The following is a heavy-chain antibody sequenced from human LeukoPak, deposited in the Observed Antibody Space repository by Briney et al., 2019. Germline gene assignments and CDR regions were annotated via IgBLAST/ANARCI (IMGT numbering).Heavy chain of an antibody. CDR1: GYTFTSYA. CDR3: AREGGGNLGIDY. J-gene: IGHJ4*02. Sequence: GASVKVSCKPSGYTFTSYAMHWVRQAPGQRLEWMGWINAGNGNTKYSQKFQGRVTITRDTSASTAYMELSSLRSEDTAVYYCAREGGGNLGIDYWGQGTLVTVSS. CDR2: INAGNGNT. D-gene: IGHD4-23*01. V-gene: IGHV1-3*01.